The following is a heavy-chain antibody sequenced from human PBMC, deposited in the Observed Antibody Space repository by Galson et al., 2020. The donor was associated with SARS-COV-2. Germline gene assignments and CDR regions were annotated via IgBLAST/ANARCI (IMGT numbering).Heavy chain of an antibody. CDR2: IGDSGDYT. V-gene: IGHV3-23*01. Sequence: GGSLRLSCAASGFNFRDYAMSWVRQAPGTGLEWVSGIGDSGDYTYYADSVKGRFTISRDNSKNTLYVQMNGLTVEDTAVYYCAKGAHYGSFSELQSWGQGTLVTVSS. CDR1: GFNFRDYA. D-gene: IGHD1-26*01. J-gene: IGHJ4*02. CDR3: AKGAHYGSFSELQS.